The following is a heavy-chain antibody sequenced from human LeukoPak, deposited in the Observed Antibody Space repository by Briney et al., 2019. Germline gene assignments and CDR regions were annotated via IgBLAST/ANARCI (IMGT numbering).Heavy chain of an antibody. CDR3: AKLALRFDLIVVVPAASSEFDY. Sequence: GGSLRLSCAASGFTFSSYAMSWVRQAPGKGLEWVSAISGSGGSTYYADSVKGWFTISRDNSKNTLYLQMNSLRAEDTAVYYCAKLALRFDLIVVVPAASSEFDYWGQGTLVTVSS. J-gene: IGHJ4*02. D-gene: IGHD2-2*01. CDR1: GFTFSSYA. V-gene: IGHV3-23*01. CDR2: ISGSGGST.